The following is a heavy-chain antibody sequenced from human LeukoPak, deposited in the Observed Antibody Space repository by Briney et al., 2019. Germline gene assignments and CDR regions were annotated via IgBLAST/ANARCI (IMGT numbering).Heavy chain of an antibody. CDR3: ARATLPRSDDYAFDY. V-gene: IGHV1-46*01. J-gene: IGHJ4*02. CDR2: INPSGGSA. Sequence: ASVKVSCKASGYTFTSYYIHWVRQAPGQGLEWMGIINPSGGSASYAQKFEGRVTMTRDTSTSTVYMELSSLRAEDTAVYYCARATLPRSDDYAFDYWGQGTLVTVSS. D-gene: IGHD4-17*01. CDR1: GYTFTSYY.